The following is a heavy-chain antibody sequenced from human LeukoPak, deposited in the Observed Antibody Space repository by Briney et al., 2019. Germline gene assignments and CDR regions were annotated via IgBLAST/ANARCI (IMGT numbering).Heavy chain of an antibody. D-gene: IGHD6-19*01. J-gene: IGHJ2*01. CDR1: GFTFSSYW. CDR3: ARPRGEQWLVRPNWYFDL. V-gene: IGHV3-74*01. Sequence: GGSLRLSCAASGFTFSSYWMHWVRQAPGKGLVWVSRINSDGSSTSYADSVKGRFTISRDNAKNTLYLQMNSLRAEDTAVYCCARPRGEQWLVRPNWYFDLWGRGTLVTVSS. CDR2: INSDGSST.